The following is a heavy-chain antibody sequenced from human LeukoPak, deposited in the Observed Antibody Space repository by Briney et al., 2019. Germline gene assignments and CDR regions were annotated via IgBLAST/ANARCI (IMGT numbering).Heavy chain of an antibody. D-gene: IGHD6-13*01. J-gene: IGHJ4*02. CDR3: ARGQYSSSWYYFDY. CDR1: GGSISSYY. V-gene: IGHV4-59*01. CDR2: IYYSGST. Sequence: PSETLSLTCTVSGGSISSYYWSWIRQPPGKGLEWIGYIYYSGSTIYNPSLKSRVTISVDTSKNQFSLKLSSVTAADTAVYYCARGQYSSSWYYFDYWGQGTLVTVSS.